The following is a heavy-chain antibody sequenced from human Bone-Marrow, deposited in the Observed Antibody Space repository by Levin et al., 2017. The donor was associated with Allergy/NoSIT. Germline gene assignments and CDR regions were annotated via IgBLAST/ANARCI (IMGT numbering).Heavy chain of an antibody. D-gene: IGHD7-27*01. CDR1: GFTFSNYW. Sequence: PGGSLRLSCAASGFTFSNYWMTGVRQPPGKGLEGVANIEQDGSDKNYVDTVKGRFTISRDNAKNSLYLQMDSLRDEDTAVYYCAREGLGRGGFDYWGQGTLVTVSS. CDR2: IEQDGSDK. J-gene: IGHJ4*02. V-gene: IGHV3-7*01. CDR3: AREGLGRGGFDY.